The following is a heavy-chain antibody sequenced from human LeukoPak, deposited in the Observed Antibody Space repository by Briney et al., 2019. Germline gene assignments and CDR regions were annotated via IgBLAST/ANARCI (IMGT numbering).Heavy chain of an antibody. V-gene: IGHV3-11*05. Sequence: GGSLTLSCEASGFSFSDYYMTWIRQAPGEGLEWVSYISSGGESPNYAQSLEGRFTISRDNAKKSLYLRLNSLRPEDTAIYYCVRATEGGAMDVWGQGTTVTVSS. CDR3: VRATEGGAMDV. CDR1: GFSFSDYY. D-gene: IGHD2-21*02. J-gene: IGHJ6*02. CDR2: ISSGGESP.